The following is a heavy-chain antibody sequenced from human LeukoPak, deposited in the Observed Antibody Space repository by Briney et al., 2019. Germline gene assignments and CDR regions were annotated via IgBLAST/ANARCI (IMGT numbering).Heavy chain of an antibody. V-gene: IGHV4-34*01. J-gene: IGHJ3*02. D-gene: IGHD3-10*01. CDR1: GGSFSGYY. Sequence: PSETLSLTCAVYGGSFSGYYWSWIRQPPGKGLEWIGEINHSGSTNYNPSLKSRVTISVDTSKNQFSLKLSSVTAADTAVYYCARSITMVRGARRAFDIWGQGTMVTVSS. CDR2: INHSGST. CDR3: ARSITMVRGARRAFDI.